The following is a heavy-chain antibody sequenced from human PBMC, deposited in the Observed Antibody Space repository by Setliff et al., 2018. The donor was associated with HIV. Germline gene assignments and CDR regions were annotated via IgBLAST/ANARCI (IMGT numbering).Heavy chain of an antibody. Sequence: GESLKISCKGSGYSFSSYWINWVRQIPGKGLEWMGWINAGYGNTKYSQKFQGRVTITRDASASTAYMELSSLRSEDAAVYYCARSPGDYLFDYWGQGTLVTVSS. CDR3: ARSPGDYLFDY. J-gene: IGHJ4*02. V-gene: IGHV1-3*01. CDR2: INAGYGNT. D-gene: IGHD4-17*01. CDR1: GYSFSSYW.